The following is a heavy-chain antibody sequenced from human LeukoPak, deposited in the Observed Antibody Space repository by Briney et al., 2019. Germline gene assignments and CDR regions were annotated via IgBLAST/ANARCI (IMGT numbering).Heavy chain of an antibody. V-gene: IGHV3-23*01. Sequence: GGSLRLSCVASGFTLRTYAMSWVRQAPGKGLEWVSYISNNGGRTDYPDSVKGRVTMSRDNAKSSLYLQMNSLRVEDTAMYYCARGSRNYAVPLGIWGQGTMVTVSS. J-gene: IGHJ3*02. D-gene: IGHD3-16*01. CDR3: ARGSRNYAVPLGI. CDR2: ISNNGGRT. CDR1: GFTLRTYA.